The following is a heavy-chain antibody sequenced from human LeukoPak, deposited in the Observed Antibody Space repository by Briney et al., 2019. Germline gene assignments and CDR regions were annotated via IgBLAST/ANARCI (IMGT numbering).Heavy chain of an antibody. J-gene: IGHJ5*02. D-gene: IGHD1-26*01. V-gene: IGHV1-24*01. CDR2: FDPEDGET. Sequence: GASVTVSCKVSGYTLTELSMHWVRQAPGKGLEWMGGFDPEDGETIYAQKFQGRVTMTEDTSTDTAYMELSSLRSEDTAVYYCAAETSGSYRRWFDPWGQGTLVTVSS. CDR3: AAETSGSYRRWFDP. CDR1: GYTLTELS.